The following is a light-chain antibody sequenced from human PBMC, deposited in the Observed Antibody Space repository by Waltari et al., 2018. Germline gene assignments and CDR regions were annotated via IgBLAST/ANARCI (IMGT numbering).Light chain of an antibody. CDR3: QQYGNSPPT. Sequence: EIVLTQSPGTLSLSPGERATLSCWASQSVSSSYLAWYQQKSGQAHRLLIDGASSRATGIPDRFSGSGSGTDFTLTISRLEPEDFAIYYCQQYGNSPPTFGGGTKVEIK. CDR1: QSVSSSY. J-gene: IGKJ4*01. CDR2: GAS. V-gene: IGKV3-20*01.